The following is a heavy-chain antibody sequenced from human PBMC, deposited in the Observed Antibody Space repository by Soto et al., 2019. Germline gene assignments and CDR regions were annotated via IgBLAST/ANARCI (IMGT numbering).Heavy chain of an antibody. CDR2: ISYDGSDK. J-gene: IGHJ4*02. D-gene: IGHD4-17*01. CDR1: GFTFSSYA. Sequence: LRLSCAASGFTFSSYAMHWVRQAPGKGLEWVTLISYDGSDKYYADSVKGRFTISRDNSKNTLYLQMHSLRTEDTAVYYCASDYGANSDLDYWGLGTLVTVSS. CDR3: ASDYGANSDLDY. V-gene: IGHV3-30*04.